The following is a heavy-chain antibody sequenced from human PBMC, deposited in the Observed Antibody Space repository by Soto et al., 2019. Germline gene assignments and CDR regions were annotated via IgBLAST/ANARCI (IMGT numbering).Heavy chain of an antibody. CDR2: ISGRGGST. CDR3: ARRTVGWYFYL. J-gene: IGHJ2*01. D-gene: IGHD4-17*01. Sequence: EVQLLESGGGLVQPGGSLRLSCAASGFTFSSYAMNWVRQAPGKGLEWVSVISGRGGSTYYADAVKGRFTISRDNSKNTLYLQMSSLRAEDTAVYYCARRTVGWYFYLWGRGTLVSVYS. CDR1: GFTFSSYA. V-gene: IGHV3-23*01.